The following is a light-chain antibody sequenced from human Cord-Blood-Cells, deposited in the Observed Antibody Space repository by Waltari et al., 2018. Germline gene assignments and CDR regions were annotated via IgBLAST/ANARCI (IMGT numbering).Light chain of an antibody. CDR2: WAS. V-gene: IGKV4-1*01. J-gene: IGKJ3*01. Sequence: DIVMTQSPDSLAVSLGEWATINCKSSPSVFYSSNNKNYLAWYQQKPGQPPKLLIYWASTRESGVPDRFSGSGSGTDFTLTISSLQAEDVAVYYCQQYYSTPFTFGPGTKVDIK. CDR3: QQYYSTPFT. CDR1: PSVFYSSNNKNY.